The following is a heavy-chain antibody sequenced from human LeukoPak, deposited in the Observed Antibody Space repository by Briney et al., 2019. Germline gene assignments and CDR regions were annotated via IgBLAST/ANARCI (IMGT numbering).Heavy chain of an antibody. CDR2: IRYDGSKK. V-gene: IGHV3-30*02. J-gene: IGHJ5*02. D-gene: IGHD5-18*01. Sequence: SWGSLRLSCAASGFTFSSYAMHWVRQAPGKGLEWVAFIRYDGSKKYYADSVKGRFTISRDNAKNSLYLQMNSLRAEDTAVYYCARGVPRRIVSYGYGSWFDPWGQGTLVTVSS. CDR1: GFTFSSYA. CDR3: ARGVPRRIVSYGYGSWFDP.